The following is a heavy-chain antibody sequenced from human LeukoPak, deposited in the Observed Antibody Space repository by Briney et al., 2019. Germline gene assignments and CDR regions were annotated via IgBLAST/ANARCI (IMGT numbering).Heavy chain of an antibody. CDR3: ARDRRTRTYYYYGMDV. J-gene: IGHJ6*02. CDR1: GGSFSGYY. D-gene: IGHD3-10*01. V-gene: IGHV4-34*09. CDR2: INHSGST. Sequence: SETLSLTCAVYGGSFSGYYWSWIRQPPGKGLEWIGEINHSGSTNYNPSLKSRVTISVDTSKNQFSLKLSSVTAADTAVYYCARDRRTRTYYYYGMDVWGQGTTVTVSS.